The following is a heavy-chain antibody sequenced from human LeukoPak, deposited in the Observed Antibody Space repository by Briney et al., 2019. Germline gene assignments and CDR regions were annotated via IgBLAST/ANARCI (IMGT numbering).Heavy chain of an antibody. CDR2: IYYSGST. CDR1: GGSISSYY. V-gene: IGHV4-59*01. D-gene: IGHD3-3*01. CDR3: ARVGGIDGSGYRHPYYYDY. J-gene: IGHJ4*02. Sequence: SETLSLTCTVSGGSISSYYWGWIRQPPGKGLEWIGYIYYSGSTNYNPSLKSRVTISVDTSKNQFSLKLSSVTAADTAVYYCARVGGIDGSGYRHPYYYDYWGQGTLVTVSS.